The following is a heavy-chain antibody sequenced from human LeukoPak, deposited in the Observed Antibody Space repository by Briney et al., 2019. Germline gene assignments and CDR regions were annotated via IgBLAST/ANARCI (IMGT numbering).Heavy chain of an antibody. J-gene: IGHJ6*02. CDR2: ISAYNGNT. D-gene: IGHD3-10*01. CDR3: AREGLIRITMVRGVMAV. Sequence: ASVKVSCKASGYTFTSYGISWVRQAPGQGLEWMGWISAYNGNTNYAQKLQGRVTMTTDTSTSTACMELRSLRSDDTAVYYCAREGLIRITMVRGVMAVWGQGTTVTVSS. V-gene: IGHV1-18*01. CDR1: GYTFTSYG.